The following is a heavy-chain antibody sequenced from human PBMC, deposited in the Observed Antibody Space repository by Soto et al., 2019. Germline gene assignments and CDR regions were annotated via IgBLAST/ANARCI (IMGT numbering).Heavy chain of an antibody. D-gene: IGHD2-15*01. CDR2: ISGSGGST. CDR3: AKWAMVHGFCSGGSCYSVAFDY. J-gene: IGHJ4*02. V-gene: IGHV3-23*01. CDR1: GFTFSSYA. Sequence: GGSLRLSCAASGFTFSSYAMSWVRQAPGKGLEWVSAISGSGGSTYYADSVKGRFTISRDNSKNTLYLQLNSLRATDTAVYYCAKWAMVHGFCSGGSCYSVAFDYWGQGTLVTVSS.